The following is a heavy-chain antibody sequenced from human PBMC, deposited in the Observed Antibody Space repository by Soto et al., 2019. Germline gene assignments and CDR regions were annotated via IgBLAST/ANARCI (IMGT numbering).Heavy chain of an antibody. CDR1: GFTFSSYG. CDR2: IWYDGSNK. V-gene: IGHV3-33*01. CDR3: ARSFYGASGWYSD. D-gene: IGHD6-19*01. J-gene: IGHJ4*02. Sequence: GGSLRLSCASSGFTFSSYGMHWVRQAPGKGLEWVVVIWYDGSNKYYADSVKGRFTISRDNSKNTLYLQMNSLRAEDTAVYYCARSFYGASGWYSDWGQGTLVTVSS.